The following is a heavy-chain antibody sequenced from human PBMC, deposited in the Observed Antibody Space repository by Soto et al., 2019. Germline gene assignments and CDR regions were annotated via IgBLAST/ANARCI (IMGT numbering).Heavy chain of an antibody. CDR2: ISGSGGST. Sequence: GAPRLSCAASGFTFSSYAMSWVRQAPGKGLEWVSAISGSGGSTYYADSVKGRFTISRDNSKNTLYLQMNSLRAEDTAVYYCAKVGNYGDAYWGQGTLVTVSS. CDR3: AKVGNYGDAY. V-gene: IGHV3-23*01. D-gene: IGHD4-17*01. J-gene: IGHJ4*02. CDR1: GFTFSSYA.